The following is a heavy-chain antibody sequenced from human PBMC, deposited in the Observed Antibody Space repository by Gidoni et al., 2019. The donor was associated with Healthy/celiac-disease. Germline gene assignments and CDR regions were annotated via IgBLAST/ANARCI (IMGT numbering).Heavy chain of an antibody. D-gene: IGHD3-10*01. V-gene: IGHV3-11*01. CDR2: ISSSGSTI. CDR3: ARDRPREFAFDI. J-gene: IGHJ3*02. CDR1: GFTFSDSY. Sequence: QVQLVESGGGLVKPGGSLRLSCAASGFTFSDSYMSWIRQATWKGLEWVSYISSSGSTIYYADSVKGRFTISRDNAKNSLYLQMNSLRAEDTAVYYCARDRPREFAFDIWGQGTMVTVSS.